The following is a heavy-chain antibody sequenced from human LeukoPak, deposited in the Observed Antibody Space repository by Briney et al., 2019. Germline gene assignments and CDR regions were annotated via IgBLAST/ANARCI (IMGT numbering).Heavy chain of an antibody. CDR3: ARGQKEIYDFWSGYRNYFDY. D-gene: IGHD3-3*01. Sequence: SETLSLTCTVSGGSISSGGYSWSWIRQPPGKGLEWIGYIYHSGSTYYNPSLKSRVTISVDRSKNQFSLKLSSVTAADTAVYYCARGQKEIYDFWSGYRNYFDYWGQGTLVTVSS. J-gene: IGHJ4*02. V-gene: IGHV4-30-2*01. CDR1: GGSISSGGYS. CDR2: IYHSGST.